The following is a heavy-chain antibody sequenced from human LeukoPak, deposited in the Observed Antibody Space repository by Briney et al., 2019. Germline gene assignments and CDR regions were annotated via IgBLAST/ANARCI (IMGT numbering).Heavy chain of an antibody. CDR2: IYYSGST. D-gene: IGHD3-10*01. V-gene: IGHV4-31*03. Sequence: SQTLSLTCTVSGGSISSGGYYWSWIRLHPGKGLEWIGYIYYSGSTYYNPSLKSRVTISVDTSKNQFSLELNSVTAADTAVYYCARAYYGSGSYFDYWGRGTLVTVSS. CDR1: GGSISSGGYY. J-gene: IGHJ4*02. CDR3: ARAYYGSGSYFDY.